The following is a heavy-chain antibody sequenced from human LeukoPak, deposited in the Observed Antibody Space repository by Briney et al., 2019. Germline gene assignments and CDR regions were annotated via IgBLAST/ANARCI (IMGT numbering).Heavy chain of an antibody. CDR2: ISAYNGNT. J-gene: IGHJ4*02. CDR1: GYTFTSYG. CDR3: ARDALWSGGYNFDY. D-gene: IGHD5-12*01. Sequence: ASVRVSCKASGYTFTSYGISWVRQAPGQGLERMGWISAYNGNTNYAQKLQGRVTMTTDTSTSTAYMELRSLRSDDTAVYYCARDALWSGGYNFDYWGQGTLVTVSS. V-gene: IGHV1-18*01.